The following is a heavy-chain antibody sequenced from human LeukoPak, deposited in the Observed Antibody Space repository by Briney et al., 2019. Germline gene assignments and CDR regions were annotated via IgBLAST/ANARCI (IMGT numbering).Heavy chain of an antibody. V-gene: IGHV3-74*01. CDR1: GFTFKNYW. J-gene: IGHJ5*02. Sequence: GGSLRLSCAASGFTFKNYWMHWVRQAPGKGPVWVSRINDDGSSTSYADSVKGRFTISRDDAKNTLYLQMNSLRAGDTAVYFCVRGGASTWSWGQGTLVTVSS. CDR3: VRGGASTWS. CDR2: INDDGSST. D-gene: IGHD2-15*01.